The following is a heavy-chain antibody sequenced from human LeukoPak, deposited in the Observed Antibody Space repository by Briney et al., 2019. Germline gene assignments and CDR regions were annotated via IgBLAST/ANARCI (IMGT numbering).Heavy chain of an antibody. CDR2: ISAYNGNT. D-gene: IGHD2-15*01. CDR1: GGTFSRSV. V-gene: IGHV1-18*01. J-gene: IGHJ4*02. CDR3: ARDLPYCSGGSCYSSHSQFDY. Sequence: ASVKVSCKPSGGTFSRSVINWVRQAPGQGLEWMGWISAYNGNTNYAQKLQGRVTMTTDTSTSTAYMELRSLRSDDTAVYYCARDLPYCSGGSCYSSHSQFDYWGQGTLVTVSS.